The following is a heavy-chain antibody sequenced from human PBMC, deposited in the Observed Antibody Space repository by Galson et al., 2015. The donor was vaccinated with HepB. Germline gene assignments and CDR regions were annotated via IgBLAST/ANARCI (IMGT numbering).Heavy chain of an antibody. D-gene: IGHD3-16*01. CDR3: ARGSFRLAWGLGDDAFDI. V-gene: IGHV7-4-1*02. Sequence: SVKVSCKASGYTFTSYAMNWVRQAPGQGPEWMGWINTNTGNPAYAQGFTGRFVFSLDTSVSTAYLQISSLKAEDTAVYYCARGSFRLAWGLGDDAFDIWGQGTMVTVSS. CDR2: INTNTGNP. CDR1: GYTFTSYA. J-gene: IGHJ3*02.